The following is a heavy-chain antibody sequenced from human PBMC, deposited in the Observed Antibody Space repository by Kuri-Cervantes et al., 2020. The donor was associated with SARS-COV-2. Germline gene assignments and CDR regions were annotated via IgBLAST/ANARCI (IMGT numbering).Heavy chain of an antibody. J-gene: IGHJ4*02. CDR2: ISSSGSTI. D-gene: IGHD6-19*01. CDR1: GFTFSSYE. CDR3: ASLYSSGWDYFDY. Sequence: GGSLRLSCAASGFTFSSYEMNWVRQAPGKGLEWVSYISSSGSTIYYADSVKGRFTISRDNAKNPLYLQMNSLRAEDTAVYYCASLYSSGWDYFDYWGQGTLVTVSS. V-gene: IGHV3-48*03.